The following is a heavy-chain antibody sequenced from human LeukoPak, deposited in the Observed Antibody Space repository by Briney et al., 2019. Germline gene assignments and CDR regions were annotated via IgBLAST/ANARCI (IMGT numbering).Heavy chain of an antibody. V-gene: IGHV1-2*02. CDR3: ARGGAIPDY. J-gene: IGHJ4*02. D-gene: IGHD2-21*01. CDR1: GYTFTGYY. CDR2: INPNSGDS. Sequence: ASLKVSCTASGYTFTGYYLFWVRQAPGQGLEWMGWINPNSGDSFYAQKFQDRFTMTRDTSITTAYMEMSRLRSDDTAVYYCARGGAIPDYWGQGTLVTVSS.